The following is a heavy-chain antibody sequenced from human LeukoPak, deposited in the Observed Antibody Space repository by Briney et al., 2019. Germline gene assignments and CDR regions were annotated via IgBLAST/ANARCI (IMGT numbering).Heavy chain of an antibody. D-gene: IGHD6-19*01. CDR1: GGSISSGGYY. Sequence: SETLSPTCTVSGGSISSGGYYWSWIRQHPGKGLEWIGYIYYSGSTYYNPSLKSRVTISVDTSKNQFSLKLSSVTAADTAVYYCARNGERSSGWYDYWGQGTLVTVSS. J-gene: IGHJ4*02. CDR2: IYYSGST. CDR3: ARNGERSSGWYDY. V-gene: IGHV4-31*03.